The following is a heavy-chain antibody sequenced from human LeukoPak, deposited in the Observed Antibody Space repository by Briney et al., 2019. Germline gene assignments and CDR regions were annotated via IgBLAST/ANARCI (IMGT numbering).Heavy chain of an antibody. CDR3: AKSLFLRHLPYGMDV. CDR1: GFSFTRSG. CDR2: IWYDGGET. Sequence: GGSLRLSCAASGFSFTRSGIHWVRQAPGKGLEWVTSIWYDGGETYFADSVKGRFSISRDNSKNTLYLQMNSLRAEDTAVYYCAKSLFLRHLPYGMDVWGQGTTVTVSS. D-gene: IGHD2/OR15-2a*01. V-gene: IGHV3-30*02. J-gene: IGHJ6*02.